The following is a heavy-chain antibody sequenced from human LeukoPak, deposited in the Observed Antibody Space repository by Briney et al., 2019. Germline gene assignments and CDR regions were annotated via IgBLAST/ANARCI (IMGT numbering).Heavy chain of an antibody. D-gene: IGHD6-19*01. CDR1: GFTFSSYG. Sequence: GGSLRLSCAASGFTFSSYGMHWVRQAPGKGLGWVAVIWYDGSNKYYADSVKGRFTISRDNSKNTVYLQMNSLRAEDTAVYYCARASDSGWSYFDYWGQGTLVTVSS. CDR3: ARASDSGWSYFDY. CDR2: IWYDGSNK. J-gene: IGHJ4*02. V-gene: IGHV3-33*01.